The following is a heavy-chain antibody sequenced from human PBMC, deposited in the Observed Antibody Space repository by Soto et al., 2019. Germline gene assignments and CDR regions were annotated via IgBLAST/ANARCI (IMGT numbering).Heavy chain of an antibody. Sequence: QVHLVESGGGVVQPGRSLRLSCAASGFTFSSYGMHWVRQAPGKGLEWVAVIWYDGSNKYYENSVKGRFTISRDNSKNTLYLKMNSLRAEDTAVYYCARGLGGSYYAIDYWGQGTLVTVSS. CDR2: IWYDGSNK. CDR3: ARGLGGSYYAIDY. CDR1: GFTFSSYG. J-gene: IGHJ4*02. D-gene: IGHD1-26*01. V-gene: IGHV3-33*01.